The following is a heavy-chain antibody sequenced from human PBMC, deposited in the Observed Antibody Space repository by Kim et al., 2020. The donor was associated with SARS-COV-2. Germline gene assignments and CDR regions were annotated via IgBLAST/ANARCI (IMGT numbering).Heavy chain of an antibody. V-gene: IGHV3-48*03. J-gene: IGHJ4*02. Sequence: GSTIYYADSVKGRFTISRDNAKKSLYLQMNSLRAEDTALYYCTRGGALGLWGQGTLVTVSS. CDR2: GSTI. CDR3: TRGGALGL. D-gene: IGHD1-26*01.